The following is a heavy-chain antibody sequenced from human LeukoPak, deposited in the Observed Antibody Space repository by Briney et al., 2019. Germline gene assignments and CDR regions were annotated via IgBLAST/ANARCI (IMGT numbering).Heavy chain of an antibody. J-gene: IGHJ2*01. CDR1: GGTFSSYA. Sequence: GASVKVSCKASGGTFSSYAISWVRQATGQGLEWMGGIIPIFGTANYAQKFQGRVTITADESTSTAYMELSSLRSEDTAVYYCARARDTAMVKQVGWYFDLWGRGTLVTVSS. CDR2: IIPIFGTA. V-gene: IGHV1-69*13. D-gene: IGHD5-18*01. CDR3: ARARDTAMVKQVGWYFDL.